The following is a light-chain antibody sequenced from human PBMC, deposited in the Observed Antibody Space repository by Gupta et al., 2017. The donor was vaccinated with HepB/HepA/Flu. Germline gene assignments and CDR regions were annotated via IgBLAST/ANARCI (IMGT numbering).Light chain of an antibody. CDR1: QSLLHSNGYNY. CDR3: MQALQTPLT. CDR2: LGS. V-gene: IGKV2-28*01. Sequence: DIVMTQSPLSLPVTPGEPASISCRSSQSLLHSNGYNYVDWYLQKPGQSTTLLIYLGSNRASGVPDRFSGSGSGTVLTLKSSRVEAEDVGVYYCMQALQTPLTFGGGTKVEIK. J-gene: IGKJ4*01.